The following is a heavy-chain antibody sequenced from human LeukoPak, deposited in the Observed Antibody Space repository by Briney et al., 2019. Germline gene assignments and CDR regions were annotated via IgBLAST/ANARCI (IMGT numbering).Heavy chain of an antibody. CDR3: ARGRGIAAADY. Sequence: SQTLSLTCTVSGDSISSGGYYWSWIRQPPGKGLEWIGSIYYSGSTSYNPSLKSRVTISVDTSKNQFSLRLSSVTAADTAVYYCARGRGIAAADYWGQGTLVTVSS. CDR1: GDSISSGGYY. CDR2: IYYSGST. J-gene: IGHJ4*02. D-gene: IGHD6-13*01. V-gene: IGHV4-30-4*08.